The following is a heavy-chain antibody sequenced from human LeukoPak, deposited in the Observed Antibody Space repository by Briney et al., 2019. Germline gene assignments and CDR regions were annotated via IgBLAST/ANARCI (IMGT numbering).Heavy chain of an antibody. J-gene: IGHJ3*02. CDR1: GYTFTGYY. CDR2: INPNSGGT. Sequence: ASVKVSCKASGYTFTGYYMHWVRQAPGQGLEWMGWINPNSGGTNYAQKFQGRVTMTRDTSISTAYMELSRLRSDDTAVYYCARGGLNYYDSSGYYSNDAFDIWGQGTMATVSS. V-gene: IGHV1-2*02. CDR3: ARGGLNYYDSSGYYSNDAFDI. D-gene: IGHD3-22*01.